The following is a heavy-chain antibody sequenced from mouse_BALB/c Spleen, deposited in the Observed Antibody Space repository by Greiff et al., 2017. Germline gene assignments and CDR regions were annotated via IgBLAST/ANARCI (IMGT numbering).Heavy chain of an antibody. J-gene: IGHJ2*01. V-gene: IGHV5-9-3*01. Sequence: EVKLVESGGGLVKPGGSLKLSCAASGFTFSSYAMSWVRQTPEKRLEWVATISSGGSYTYYPDSVKGRFTISRDNAKNTLYLQMSSLRSEDTAMYYCARQLLLRYYFDYWGQGTTLTVSS. CDR1: GFTFSSYA. CDR2: ISSGGSYT. CDR3: ARQLLLRYYFDY. D-gene: IGHD1-1*01.